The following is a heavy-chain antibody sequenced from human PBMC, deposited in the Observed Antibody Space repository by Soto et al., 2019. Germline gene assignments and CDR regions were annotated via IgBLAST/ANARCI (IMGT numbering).Heavy chain of an antibody. V-gene: IGHV1-18*04. J-gene: IGHJ4*02. D-gene: IGHD5-12*01. CDR3: ARESKKWPDF. CDR2: TRAHSGNT. CDR1: GNSFSTNT. Sequence: QVQLVQSGGEVKKPGASVTVSCKASGNSFSTNTINWGRQAPGQGLEWLGWTRAHSGNTKYVEKLQGRVTMTTDTSTSTAYMELRNLRSDDTAVYYCARESKKWPDFWGPGTLVTVSS.